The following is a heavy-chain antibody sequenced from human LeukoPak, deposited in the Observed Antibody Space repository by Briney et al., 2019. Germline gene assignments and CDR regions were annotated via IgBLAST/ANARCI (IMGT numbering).Heavy chain of an antibody. CDR2: VYYTGGT. CDR3: VSNSSSSPWFDP. V-gene: IGHV4-39*02. Sequence: SETLSLTCTVSGGSITSYTHHWGWIRQPPGKGLEWIATVYYTGGTYYNPSLKSRVTISIDTSRNHFSLKLTSVIAADTAMYYCVSNSSSSPWFDPWGQGTLVTVSS. J-gene: IGHJ5*02. CDR1: GGSITSYTHH. D-gene: IGHD6-6*01.